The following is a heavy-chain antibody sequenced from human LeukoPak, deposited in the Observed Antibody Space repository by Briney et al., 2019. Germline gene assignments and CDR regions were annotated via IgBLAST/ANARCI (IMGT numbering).Heavy chain of an antibody. V-gene: IGHV1-2*02. J-gene: IGHJ5*02. D-gene: IGHD3-10*01. Sequence: ASVKVSCKASGYTFTGYYMHWVRQAPGQGLEWMGWINPNSGGTNYAQKSQGRVTMTRDTSISTAYMELSRLRSDDTAVYYCARELGGSGSYYNGNWFDPWGQGTLVTVSS. CDR3: ARELGGSGSYYNGNWFDP. CDR2: INPNSGGT. CDR1: GYTFTGYY.